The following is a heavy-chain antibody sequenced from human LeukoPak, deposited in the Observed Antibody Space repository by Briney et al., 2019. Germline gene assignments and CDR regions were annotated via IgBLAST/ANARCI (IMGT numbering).Heavy chain of an antibody. CDR1: GYTFTSYG. CDR3: ARDTYYYDSSGYYYRDY. Sequence: GASVKVSCKPSGYTFTSYGISWVRQAPGQGLEWMGWISAYNGNTNYAQKLQGRVTMTTDTSTSTAYMELRSLRSDDTAVYYCARDTYYYDSSGYYYRDYWGQGTLVTVSS. J-gene: IGHJ4*02. CDR2: ISAYNGNT. V-gene: IGHV1-18*01. D-gene: IGHD3-22*01.